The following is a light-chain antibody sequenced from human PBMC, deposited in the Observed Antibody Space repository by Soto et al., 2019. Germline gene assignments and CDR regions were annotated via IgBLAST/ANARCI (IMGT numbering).Light chain of an antibody. Sequence: DIVIAQSPATLSVSPGERATLSCRASQSVSSNLAWYQQKPGQAPRLLIYGASTRATGIPARFSGSGSGTEFTLTISSLQSEDFAVYYCQQYNNCSFTFGQGTRLE. CDR1: QSVSSN. V-gene: IGKV3D-15*01. CDR3: QQYNNCSFT. CDR2: GAS. J-gene: IGKJ5*01.